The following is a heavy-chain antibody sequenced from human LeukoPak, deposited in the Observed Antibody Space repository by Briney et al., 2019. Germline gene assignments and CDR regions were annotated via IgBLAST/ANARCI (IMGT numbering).Heavy chain of an antibody. Sequence: SETLSLTCTVSGYSISSTYCWGRIRQPPGKGLEWIGRVCHSGSTYYNPSLKSRVSISVDTSQNQFSLKLSSLTAADTAVYYCARDVRGYSYGSDYYYYMDVWGKGTTVTVSS. CDR3: ARDVRGYSYGSDYYYYMDV. CDR2: VCHSGST. V-gene: IGHV4-38-2*02. D-gene: IGHD5-18*01. J-gene: IGHJ6*03. CDR1: GYSISSTYC.